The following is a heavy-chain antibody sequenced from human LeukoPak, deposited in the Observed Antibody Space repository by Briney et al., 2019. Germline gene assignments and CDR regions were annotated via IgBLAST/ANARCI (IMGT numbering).Heavy chain of an antibody. J-gene: IGHJ4*02. V-gene: IGHV1-18*04. CDR3: ARDGRGYSYGD. D-gene: IGHD5-18*01. Sequence: ASVKVSCKASGYTFTRYGISWVRQAPGQGLEGMGWISAYNGNTNYAQKLQGRVTMTTDTPTSTAYMELRSLRSDDTAVYYCARDGRGYSYGDWGQGTLVTVSS. CDR1: GYTFTRYG. CDR2: ISAYNGNT.